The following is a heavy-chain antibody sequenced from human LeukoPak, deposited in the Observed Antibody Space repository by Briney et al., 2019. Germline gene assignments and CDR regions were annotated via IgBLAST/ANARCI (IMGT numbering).Heavy chain of an antibody. V-gene: IGHV4-59*01. Sequence: SETLSLTCTVSGGSISSYYWSWIRQPPGEGLEWIGYIYYSGSTNYNPSLKSRVTISVDTSKNQFSLKLSSVTAADTAVYYCARDGRGYSYGRFDYWGQGTLVTVSS. CDR2: IYYSGST. CDR3: ARDGRGYSYGRFDY. D-gene: IGHD5-18*01. J-gene: IGHJ4*02. CDR1: GGSISSYY.